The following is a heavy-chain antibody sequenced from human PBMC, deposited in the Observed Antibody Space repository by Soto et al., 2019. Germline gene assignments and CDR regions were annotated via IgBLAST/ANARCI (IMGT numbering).Heavy chain of an antibody. CDR2: INAGNGNT. Sequence: GASVKVSCKASGYTFTSYAMHWVRQAPGQRLEWMGWINAGNGNTKYSQKFQGRVTITRDTSASTAYMELSSLRSEDTAVYYCARDGGTIFGVVIVYNWFDPWGQGTLVTVSS. J-gene: IGHJ5*02. V-gene: IGHV1-3*01. CDR1: GYTFTSYA. D-gene: IGHD3-3*01. CDR3: ARDGGTIFGVVIVYNWFDP.